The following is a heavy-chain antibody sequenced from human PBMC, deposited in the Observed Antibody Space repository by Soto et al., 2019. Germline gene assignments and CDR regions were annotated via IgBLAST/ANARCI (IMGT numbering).Heavy chain of an antibody. J-gene: IGHJ3*02. CDR1: GFTFSNAW. Sequence: GWSLRLSCAASGFTFSNAWMSLVRQAPGKGLEWGGRIKSKTDGGTTDYAAPVKGRFTISRDDSKNTLYLQMNSLKTEDTAVYYCTTDRDSSSWYFDDDDAFDIWGQGTMVTVSS. D-gene: IGHD6-13*01. CDR3: TTDRDSSSWYFDDDDAFDI. CDR2: IKSKTDGGTT. V-gene: IGHV3-15*01.